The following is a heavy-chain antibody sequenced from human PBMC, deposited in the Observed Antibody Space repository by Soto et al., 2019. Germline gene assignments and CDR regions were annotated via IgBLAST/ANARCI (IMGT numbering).Heavy chain of an antibody. CDR2: IFSNDEK. D-gene: IGHD2-2*01. J-gene: IGHJ6*02. CDR3: ARMLHVVVPANPYCSYYGMDV. Sequence: SGPTLVNPTGPLTLTCTVSGVSLSHARMGVSWIRQPPGKALEWLAHIFSNDEKSYSTSLKSRLTISKDTSQTQVVLTMTKMDPVDTATYYCARMLHVVVPANPYCSYYGMDVCGQGPSVTVSS. CDR1: GVSLSHARMG. V-gene: IGHV2-26*01.